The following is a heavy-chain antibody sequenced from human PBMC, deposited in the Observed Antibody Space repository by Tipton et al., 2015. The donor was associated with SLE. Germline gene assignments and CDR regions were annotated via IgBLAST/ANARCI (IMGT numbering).Heavy chain of an antibody. J-gene: IGHJ6*03. D-gene: IGHD6-13*01. CDR3: ARGLRQLAHYYYYYMDV. V-gene: IGHV4-39*07. Sequence: TLSLTCTVSGGSISSRSYYWAWVRQPPGKGLEWIGSIYYSGYTYYNPSLRSRVTISIDTSKNQFSLKLSSVTAADTAVYYCARGLRQLAHYYYYYMDVWGKGTTVTVSS. CDR2: IYYSGYT. CDR1: GGSISSRSYY.